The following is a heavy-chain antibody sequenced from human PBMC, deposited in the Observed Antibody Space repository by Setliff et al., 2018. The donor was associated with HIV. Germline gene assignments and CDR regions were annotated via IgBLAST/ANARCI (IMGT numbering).Heavy chain of an antibody. J-gene: IGHJ5*02. V-gene: IGHV4-59*11. CDR2: IYYSGST. D-gene: IGHD3-10*01. Sequence: SETLSLTCTVSGGSISSHYWGWIRQPPGKGLEWIGYIYYSGSTNYNPSLKSRVTISVDTSKKQFSLKLSSVTAADTAVYYCARVAAGTYGKGDWFDPWGQGTQVTVSS. CDR1: GGSISSHY. CDR3: ARVAAGTYGKGDWFDP.